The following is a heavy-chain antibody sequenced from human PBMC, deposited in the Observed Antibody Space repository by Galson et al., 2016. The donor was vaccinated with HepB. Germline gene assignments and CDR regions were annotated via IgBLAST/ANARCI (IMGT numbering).Heavy chain of an antibody. CDR2: ISTYNGNT. V-gene: IGHV1-18*01. CDR1: GYPFSNYG. D-gene: IGHD3-10*01. J-gene: IGHJ6*02. Sequence: SVKVSCKASGYPFSNYGFSWVRQAPGQGLEGMGWISTYNGNTNYAQKFQGRVTMTTDTSTSTAYMELRSLRSDDTAVYYCARVRGYYGSGNSLYHQCYGMDVWGQGTTVTVSS. CDR3: ARVRGYYGSGNSLYHQCYGMDV.